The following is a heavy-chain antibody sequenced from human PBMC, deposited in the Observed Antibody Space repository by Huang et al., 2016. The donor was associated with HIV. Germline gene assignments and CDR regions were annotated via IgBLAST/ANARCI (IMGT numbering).Heavy chain of an antibody. Sequence: QVQLTQSGAEVKKPGASVKVSCKISGDPLTDSSMHWVRQAPGKGLEWMGSFKPEDGERVYAQRFQGRVTMTEDTTTDTAYLELSSLRSEDTAVYYCATEGLWGEGNTLDYWGQGTLVTVSS. CDR3: ATEGLWGEGNTLDY. CDR1: GDPLTDSS. J-gene: IGHJ4*02. V-gene: IGHV1-24*01. D-gene: IGHD3-10*01. CDR2: FKPEDGER.